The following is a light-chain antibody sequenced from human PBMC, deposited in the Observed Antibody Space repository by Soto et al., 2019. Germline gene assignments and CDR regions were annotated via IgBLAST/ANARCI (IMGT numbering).Light chain of an antibody. CDR1: QRVSSTS. V-gene: IGKV3-20*01. CDR3: QQYGGSPRVT. CDR2: GAS. Sequence: EIVLTQSPGTLSLSPGERATLPSRASQRVSSTSLAWYQQNPGQAPRLLIYGASSRATGIPDRFSGSGSGTDFTLTISRLEPEDFAVYYCQQYGGSPRVTFGGGTKVEIK. J-gene: IGKJ4*01.